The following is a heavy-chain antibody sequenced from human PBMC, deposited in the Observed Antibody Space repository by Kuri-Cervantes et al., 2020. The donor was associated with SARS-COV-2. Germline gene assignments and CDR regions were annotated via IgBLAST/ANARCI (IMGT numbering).Heavy chain of an antibody. V-gene: IGHV4-59*01. D-gene: IGHD2-2*01. CDR2: IYYSGST. J-gene: IGHJ6*01. Sequence: GSLRLSCTVSGGSISSYYWSWIRQPPGKGLVWIGYIYYSGSTNYNPSLKSRVTISVDTSKNQFPLKLSSVTAADTAVYYCARGWRNVVITADLGLDVGGKGTPVTVSS. CDR1: GGSISSYY. CDR3: ARGWRNVVITADLGLDV.